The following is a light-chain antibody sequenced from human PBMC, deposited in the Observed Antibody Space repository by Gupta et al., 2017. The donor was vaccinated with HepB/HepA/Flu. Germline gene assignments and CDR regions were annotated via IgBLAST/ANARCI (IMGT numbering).Light chain of an antibody. CDR1: KIGNKN. Sequence: SYELTQPHSISVALGQTARIICGGNKIGNKNVHWYQQKPGQAPILIIYRDGNRPSGIPERYSGSNSGNTATLTISSAQAGDEADFYCQVWDSSTAVFGTGTKVTVL. J-gene: IGLJ1*01. V-gene: IGLV3-9*01. CDR2: RDG. CDR3: QVWDSSTAV.